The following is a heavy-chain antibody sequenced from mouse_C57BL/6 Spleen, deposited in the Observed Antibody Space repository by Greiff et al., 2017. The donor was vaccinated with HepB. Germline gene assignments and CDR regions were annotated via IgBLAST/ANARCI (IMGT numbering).Heavy chain of an antibody. CDR2: ISYDGSN. CDR3: AREDDYVWFAY. D-gene: IGHD2-4*01. J-gene: IGHJ3*01. Sequence: EVQLQQSGPGLVKPSQSLSLTCSVTGYSITSGYYWNWIRQFPGNKLEWMGYISYDGSNNYNPSLKNRISITRDTSKNQFFLKLNSVTTEDTATYYCAREDDYVWFAYWGQGTLVTVSA. V-gene: IGHV3-6*01. CDR1: GYSITSGYY.